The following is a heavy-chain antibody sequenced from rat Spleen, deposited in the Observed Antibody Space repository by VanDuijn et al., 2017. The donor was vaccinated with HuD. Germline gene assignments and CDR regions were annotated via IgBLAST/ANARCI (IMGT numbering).Heavy chain of an antibody. Sequence: EVQLVESGGGLVQPGRSLKLSCAASGFTFSNDGMHWIRQPPTKGLEWVASISPTGGIPNYRDSVKGRFTISRDNAKSTLYLQMDSLRSEDTATYYCAADGTRVSRFAYWGQGTLVTVSS. J-gene: IGHJ3*01. D-gene: IGHD1-4*01. CDR3: AADGTRVSRFAY. CDR2: ISPTGGIP. CDR1: GFTFSNDG. V-gene: IGHV5-19*01.